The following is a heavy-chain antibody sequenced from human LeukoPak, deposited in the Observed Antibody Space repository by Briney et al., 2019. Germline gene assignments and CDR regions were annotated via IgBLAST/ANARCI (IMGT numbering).Heavy chain of an antibody. CDR1: GYTFTGYF. J-gene: IGHJ6*03. V-gene: IGHV1-2*02. Sequence: GSVKVSFKASGYTFTGYFMHWVRQAPGRGLEWMGWINPNNGGTHYAQKFQGRFTMTRDTSISTAYMELSRLRSDDTAVYYCARDRGIDYYGSGSYYRHYYYYVDVWGKGTTITISS. D-gene: IGHD3-10*01. CDR3: ARDRGIDYYGSGSYYRHYYYYVDV. CDR2: INPNNGGT.